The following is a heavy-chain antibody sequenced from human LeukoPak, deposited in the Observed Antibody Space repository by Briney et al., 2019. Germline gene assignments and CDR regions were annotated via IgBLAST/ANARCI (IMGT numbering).Heavy chain of an antibody. CDR2: IYHSGST. V-gene: IGHV4-30-2*01. CDR3: ARAGDNLGLGYFDY. J-gene: IGHJ4*02. D-gene: IGHD4-17*01. CDR1: VGSISSVCYS. Sequence: SESLSLTCTVSVGSISSVCYSWSWIRQPPGKGLEWIGYIYHSGSTYYNPSLKSRVTISVDRSKNQFSLKLSSVTAADTAVYYCARAGDNLGLGYFDYWGQGTLVTVSS.